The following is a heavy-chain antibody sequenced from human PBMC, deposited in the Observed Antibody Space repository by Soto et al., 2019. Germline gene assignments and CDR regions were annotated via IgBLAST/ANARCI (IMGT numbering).Heavy chain of an antibody. CDR3: ATNYGDYVGAFDI. CDR1: GGSISSGGYS. V-gene: IGHV4-30-2*02. CDR2: IYHSGST. J-gene: IGHJ3*02. Sequence: SETLSLTCAVSGGSISSGGYSWSWIRQPPGKGLEWIGYIYHSGSTYYNPSLKSRVTISVDRSKNQFSLKLSSLRSEDTAVYYCATNYGDYVGAFDIWGQGTMVTVSS. D-gene: IGHD4-17*01.